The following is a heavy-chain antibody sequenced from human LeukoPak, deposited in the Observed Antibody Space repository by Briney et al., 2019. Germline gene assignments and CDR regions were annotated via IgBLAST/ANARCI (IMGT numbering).Heavy chain of an antibody. D-gene: IGHD6-13*01. CDR3: ARDIECRISSSWYTVNWFDP. Sequence: GGSLRLSCAASGFTFSSYAMSWVRQAPGKGLEWVSAISGSSSYIYYADSVKGRFTISRDNAKNPLYLQMNSLRAEDTAVYYCARDIECRISSSWYTVNWFDPWGQGTLVTVSS. J-gene: IGHJ5*02. CDR1: GFTFSSYA. V-gene: IGHV3-21*01. CDR2: ISGSSSYI.